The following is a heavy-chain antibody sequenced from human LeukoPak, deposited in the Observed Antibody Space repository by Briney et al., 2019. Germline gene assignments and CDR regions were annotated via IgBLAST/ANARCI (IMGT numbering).Heavy chain of an antibody. J-gene: IGHJ5*02. CDR1: ADSFSSFY. D-gene: IGHD3-10*01. CDR3: ARTDYHGSGSFYDSWFDP. V-gene: IGHV4-59*01. Sequence: SETLSLTCTVSADSFSSFYWSWIRQPPGKGLEWIGYIHYTGSTNYNPSLKSRVTLSVDNSKNHFSLQLTSVIAADTAMYYCARTDYHGSGSFYDSWFDPWGQGTLVTVSS. CDR2: IHYTGST.